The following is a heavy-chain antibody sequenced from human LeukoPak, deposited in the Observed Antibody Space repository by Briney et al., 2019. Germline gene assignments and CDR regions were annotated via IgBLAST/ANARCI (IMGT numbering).Heavy chain of an antibody. CDR3: ARGNCSGGSCSLHVYY. V-gene: IGHV4-31*11. Sequence: SETLSVTCAVYGGSFSGYYWSWIRQHPGKGLEWIGYIYYSGSTYYNPSLKSRVTISVDTSKNQFSLKLSSVTAADTAVYYCARGNCSGGSCSLHVYYWGRGTLVSVSS. CDR1: GGSFSGYY. D-gene: IGHD2-15*01. CDR2: IYYSGST. J-gene: IGHJ4*02.